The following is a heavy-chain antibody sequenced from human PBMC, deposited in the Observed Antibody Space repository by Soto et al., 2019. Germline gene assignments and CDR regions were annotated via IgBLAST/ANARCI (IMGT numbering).Heavy chain of an antibody. J-gene: IGHJ4*02. D-gene: IGHD6-13*01. CDR3: AREGAGIDY. CDR2: IYYSGST. Sequence: QLQLQESGPGLVKPSETLSLTCTVSGGSISSSSYYWGWIRQPPGKGLAWIGSIYYSGSTYYNPSLKSRVTISVDTSKNQFSLKLSSVTAADTAVYYCAREGAGIDYWGQGTLVTVSS. V-gene: IGHV4-39*02. CDR1: GGSISSSSYY.